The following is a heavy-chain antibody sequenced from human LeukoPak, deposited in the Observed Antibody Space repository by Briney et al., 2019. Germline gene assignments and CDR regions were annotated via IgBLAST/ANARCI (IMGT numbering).Heavy chain of an antibody. J-gene: IGHJ4*02. D-gene: IGHD3-22*01. CDR3: AREGSYYDPLYYFDY. Sequence: GGSLRLSCAASGFTFSSYGMHWVRQAPGKGLEWVAVIWYDGSNKYYADSVKGRFTISRDNSKNTLYLQMNSLRAEDTAVYYCAREGSYYDPLYYFDYWGQGTLVTVSS. V-gene: IGHV3-33*01. CDR1: GFTFSSYG. CDR2: IWYDGSNK.